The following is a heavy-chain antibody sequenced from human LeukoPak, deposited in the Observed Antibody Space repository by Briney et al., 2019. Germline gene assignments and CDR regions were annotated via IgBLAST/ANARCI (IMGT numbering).Heavy chain of an antibody. D-gene: IGHD3-16*01. CDR2: IYYSGST. Sequence: PSETLSLTCTVSGGSISSSSYYWGWIRQPPGKGLEWIGSIYYSGSTYYNPSLKSRVTISVDTSKNQFSLKLSSVTAADTAVYYCARQRGALRAFDIWGQGTMVTVSS. J-gene: IGHJ3*02. CDR1: GGSISSSSYY. V-gene: IGHV4-39*01. CDR3: ARQRGALRAFDI.